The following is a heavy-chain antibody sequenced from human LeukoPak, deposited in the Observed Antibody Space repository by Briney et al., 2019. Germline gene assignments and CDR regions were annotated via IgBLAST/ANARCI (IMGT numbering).Heavy chain of an antibody. Sequence: PGGSLRLSCAASGFTFSTYGMHWVRQAPGKGLEWVAVISYDGSNKYYADSVKGRFTISRDNSKNTLYLQMNSLRAEDTAVYYCARVNPPVVVIGGAFDIWGQGTMVTVSS. V-gene: IGHV3-30*03. CDR3: ARVNPPVVVIGGAFDI. CDR1: GFTFSTYG. D-gene: IGHD3-22*01. J-gene: IGHJ3*02. CDR2: ISYDGSNK.